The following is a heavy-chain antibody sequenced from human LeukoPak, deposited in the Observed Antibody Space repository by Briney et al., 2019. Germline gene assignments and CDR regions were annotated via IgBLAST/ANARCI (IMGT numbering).Heavy chain of an antibody. CDR3: ARENIVVVPAARNYYYGMDV. J-gene: IGHJ6*02. V-gene: IGHV1-18*01. D-gene: IGHD2-2*01. Sequence: ASVKVSCKASGYTFTSYDISWVRQAPGQGLEWMGWISAYNGNTNYAQKLQGRVTMTTDTSTSTAYMELRSLRSDDTAVYYCARENIVVVPAARNYYYGMDVWGQGTTVTVSS. CDR1: GYTFTSYD. CDR2: ISAYNGNT.